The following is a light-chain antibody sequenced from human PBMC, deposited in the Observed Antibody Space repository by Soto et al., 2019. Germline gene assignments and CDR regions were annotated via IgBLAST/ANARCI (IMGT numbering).Light chain of an antibody. CDR3: QQRSNWPRT. CDR1: QSVSNN. J-gene: IGKJ1*01. CDR2: VAS. Sequence: EIVLTQSPGTLSLSPGERATLSCRASQSVSNNLAWYQQKPGQAPRLLIYVASTRATGVPARFSGSGSGTEFTLTISSLEPEDFALYYCQQRSNWPRTFGQGTKVDIK. V-gene: IGKV3-11*01.